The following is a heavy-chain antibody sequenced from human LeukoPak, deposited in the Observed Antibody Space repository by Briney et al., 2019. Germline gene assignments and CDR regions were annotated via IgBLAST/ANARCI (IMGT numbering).Heavy chain of an antibody. CDR2: ISSSSSTI. D-gene: IGHD6-13*01. V-gene: IGHV3-48*01. Sequence: GGSLRLSCAASGFTFKNYNMNWVRQAPGKGLEWVAYISSSSSTIYYADSVKGRFTISRDNSKNSLYLQMNNLRADDTAIYYCARDPGYSLTFYYMDVWGTGTTVTISS. CDR3: ARDPGYSLTFYYMDV. CDR1: GFTFKNYN. J-gene: IGHJ6*03.